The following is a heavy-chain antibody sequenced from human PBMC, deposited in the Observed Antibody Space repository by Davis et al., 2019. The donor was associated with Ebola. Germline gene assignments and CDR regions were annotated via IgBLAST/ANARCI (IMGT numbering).Heavy chain of an antibody. CDR3: ARTYYDFWSGYYIKGWVWFDP. J-gene: IGHJ5*02. Sequence: SETLSLTCTVSGGSISSYYWSWIRQPPGKGLEWIGYIYYSGSTNYNPSLKSRVTISVDTSKNQFSLKLSSVTAADTAVYYCARTYYDFWSGYYIKGWVWFDPWGQGTLVTVSS. D-gene: IGHD3-3*01. CDR2: IYYSGST. V-gene: IGHV4-59*01. CDR1: GGSISSYY.